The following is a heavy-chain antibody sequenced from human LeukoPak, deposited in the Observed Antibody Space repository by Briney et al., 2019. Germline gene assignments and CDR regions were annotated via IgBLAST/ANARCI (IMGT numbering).Heavy chain of an antibody. J-gene: IGHJ4*02. CDR3: ARGDRGDPSRFEY. V-gene: IGHV4-59*01. D-gene: IGHD4-17*01. Sequence: PSETLSLTCTVSGGSISSYYWSWIRQTPGKGLEWIGYIDYTGSTNYNPSLKSRVTISVDTSKDQFSLELSSVTAADTAVYYCARGDRGDPSRFEYWGQGTLVTVPS. CDR2: IDYTGST. CDR1: GGSISSYY.